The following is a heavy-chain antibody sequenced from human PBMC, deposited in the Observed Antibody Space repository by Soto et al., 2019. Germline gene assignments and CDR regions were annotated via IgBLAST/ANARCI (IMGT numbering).Heavy chain of an antibody. CDR2: IYPGDSDT. Sequence: GESLKISCKGSGYSFTSYWIGWVRQMPGKGLEWMGIIYPGDSDTRYSPSFQGQVTISADKSISTAYLQWSSLKASDTAMYYCASNPRGTYYYYGMDVWGQGTTVTVSS. CDR3: ASNPRGTYYYYGMDV. V-gene: IGHV5-51*01. CDR1: GYSFTSYW. D-gene: IGHD3-10*01. J-gene: IGHJ6*02.